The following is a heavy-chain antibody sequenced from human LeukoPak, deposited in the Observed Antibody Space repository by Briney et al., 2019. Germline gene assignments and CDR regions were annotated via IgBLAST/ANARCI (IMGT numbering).Heavy chain of an antibody. D-gene: IGHD3-22*01. CDR2: INPNSGGT. CDR1: GYTFTGYY. CDR3: ARVYYDSSGYSLDY. Sequence: ASVKVSCKASGYTFTGYYMHWVRQAPGQGLEWMGRINPNSGGTNYAQKFQGRVTMTRDTSISTAYMELSRLRSDDTAVYYCARVYYDSSGYSLDYWGQGTLVTVSS. J-gene: IGHJ4*02. V-gene: IGHV1-2*06.